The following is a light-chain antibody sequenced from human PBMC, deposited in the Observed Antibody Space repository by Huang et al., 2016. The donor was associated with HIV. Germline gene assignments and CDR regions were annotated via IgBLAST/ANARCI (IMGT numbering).Light chain of an antibody. V-gene: IGKV2-28*01. CDR1: QSLLHSNAYNY. CDR3: MQALQTPRT. CDR2: LGC. Sequence: DIVMTQSPLSLPVTPGEPASISCRSSQSLLHSNAYNYLDWYLQKPGQSPQLLIYLGCNRASGVPDRFSGSGSGTDFTLKISRVEAEDVGIYYCMQALQTPRTFGQGTRVEIK. J-gene: IGKJ1*01.